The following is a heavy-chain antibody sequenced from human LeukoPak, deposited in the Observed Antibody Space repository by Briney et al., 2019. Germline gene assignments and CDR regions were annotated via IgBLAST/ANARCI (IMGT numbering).Heavy chain of an antibody. CDR1: GGSFSGYY. J-gene: IGHJ4*02. V-gene: IGHV4-34*01. CDR2: INHSGST. D-gene: IGHD3-3*01. CDR3: ARGGSITIFGVVIQYYFDY. Sequence: SETLSLTCAVYGGSFSGYYWSWTRQPPGKGLEWIGEINHSGSTNYNPSLKSRVTISVDTSKNQFSLKLSSVTAADTAVYYCARGGSITIFGVVIQYYFDYWGQGTLVTVSS.